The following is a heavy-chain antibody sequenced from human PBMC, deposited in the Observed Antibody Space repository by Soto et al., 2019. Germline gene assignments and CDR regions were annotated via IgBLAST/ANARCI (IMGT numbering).Heavy chain of an antibody. J-gene: IGHJ4*02. D-gene: IGHD3-22*01. CDR2: IIPIFGTA. V-gene: IGHV1-69*13. CDR1: GGTFSSYA. CDR3: AISSGGLYYYDSSGYQIDY. Sequence: SVKVSCKASGGTFSSYAISWVRQAPGQGLEWMGGIIPIFGTANYAQKFQGRVTITADESTSTAYMELSSLRSEDTAVYYCAISSGGLYYYDSSGYQIDYWGQGTMVTVS.